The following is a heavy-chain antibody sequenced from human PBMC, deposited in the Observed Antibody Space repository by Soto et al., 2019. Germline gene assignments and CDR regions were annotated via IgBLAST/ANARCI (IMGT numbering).Heavy chain of an antibody. CDR1: GFTFSSYE. CDR3: ARDRGGSSWLFVWDP. Sequence: EVQLVESGGGLVQPGGSLRLSCAASGFTFSSYEMNWVRQAPGKGLEWVSYISSSGSTIYYADSVKGRFTISRDNAKNSLYLQMNSLRAEDTAVYYCARDRGGSSWLFVWDPWGQGTLVTVSS. J-gene: IGHJ5*02. V-gene: IGHV3-48*03. CDR2: ISSSGSTI. D-gene: IGHD6-13*01.